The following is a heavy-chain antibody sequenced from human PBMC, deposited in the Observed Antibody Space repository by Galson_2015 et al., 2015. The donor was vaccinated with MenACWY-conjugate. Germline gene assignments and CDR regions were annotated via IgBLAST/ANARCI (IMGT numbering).Heavy chain of an antibody. V-gene: IGHV3-74*03. D-gene: IGHD2-15*01. CDR2: ICAGGISI. CDR1: GFVFSDYC. J-gene: IGHJ6*02. Sequence: SLRLSCAASGFVFSDYCMHWVRQAPGKELECVSRICAGGISIMYGDSVRGRFTISRDDAENTLYLQMDGLRADDTAVYFCVRGSIGWRGMDIWGQGTTVTVSS. CDR3: VRGSIGWRGMDI.